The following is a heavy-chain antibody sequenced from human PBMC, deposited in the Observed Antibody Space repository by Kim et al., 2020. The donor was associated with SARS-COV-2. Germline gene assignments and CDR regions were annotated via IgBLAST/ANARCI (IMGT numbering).Heavy chain of an antibody. V-gene: IGHV3-11*01. CDR3: ARGLVYDYVWGSYRYVGFDY. Sequence: RFTISSDNAKNSLYLQMNSMRAEDTAVYYCARGLVYDYVWGSYRYVGFDYWGQGTLVTVSS. J-gene: IGHJ4*02. D-gene: IGHD3-16*02.